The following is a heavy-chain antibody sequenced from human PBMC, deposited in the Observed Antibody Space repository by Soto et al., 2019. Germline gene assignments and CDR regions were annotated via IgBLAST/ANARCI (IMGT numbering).Heavy chain of an antibody. CDR3: FVGQRDSGQRDFFAY. V-gene: IGHV4-31*03. CDR2: IYYSGGT. Sequence: PSETLCLTCTVSGGSISTGGYYWNWIRQHPGKGLEWIGYIYYSGGTYYNPSLKSRVTISMDTSKNQISLKLSSVTAADTAVYFCFVGQRDSGQRDFFAYSAQGSPVTGSS. J-gene: IGHJ4*02. CDR1: GGSISTGGYY. D-gene: IGHD2-15*01.